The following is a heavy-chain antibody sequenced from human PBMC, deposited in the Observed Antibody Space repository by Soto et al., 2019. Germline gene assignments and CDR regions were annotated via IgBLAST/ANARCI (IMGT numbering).Heavy chain of an antibody. CDR3: ARNAKGYGSGSYLAYYYYYGMDV. CDR2: INHSGST. CDR1: GGSFSGYY. Sequence: QVQLQQWGAGLLKPSETLSLTCAVYGGSFSGYYWSWIRQPPGKGLEWIGEINHSGSTNYNPSLKSRVTISVDTSTNQFSLKLSSVTAADTAVYYCARNAKGYGSGSYLAYYYYYGMDVWGQGTTVTVSS. J-gene: IGHJ6*02. V-gene: IGHV4-34*01. D-gene: IGHD3-10*01.